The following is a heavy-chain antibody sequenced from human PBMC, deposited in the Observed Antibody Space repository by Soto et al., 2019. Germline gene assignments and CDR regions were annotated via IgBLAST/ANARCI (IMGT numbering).Heavy chain of an antibody. CDR1: GFSLSTSGVG. D-gene: IGHD3-9*01. CDR2: IYWDDDK. Sequence: QITLKESGPTLVKPTQTLTLTCTFSGFSLSTSGVGVGWIRQPPGKALEWLALIYWDDDKRYSPSLKSRLTNTKDTSKNQVVLTMTNMDPVDTATYYCAHRRSHVLRYSQQKSYYFDYWGQGTLVTVSS. J-gene: IGHJ4*02. V-gene: IGHV2-5*02. CDR3: AHRRSHVLRYSQQKSYYFDY.